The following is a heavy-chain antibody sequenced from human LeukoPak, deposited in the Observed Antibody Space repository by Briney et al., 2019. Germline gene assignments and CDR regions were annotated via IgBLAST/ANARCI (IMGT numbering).Heavy chain of an antibody. J-gene: IGHJ6*02. D-gene: IGHD6-13*01. CDR2: IFYSGNT. V-gene: IGHV4-39*07. CDR3: ARVISSSWYLNLPTYYYGMDV. Sequence: SETLSLTCTVSGGSISSSNYYWGWIRQPPGKGLEWIGSIFYSGNTYYNPSLKSRVTISVDTSKNQFSLKLSSVTAADTAVYYCARVISSSWYLNLPTYYYGMDVWGQGTTVTVPS. CDR1: GGSISSSNYY.